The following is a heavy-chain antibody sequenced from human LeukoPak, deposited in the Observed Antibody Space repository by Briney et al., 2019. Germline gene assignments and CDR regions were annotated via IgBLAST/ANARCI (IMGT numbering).Heavy chain of an antibody. CDR3: ARVRQRAKMTMETTKHYYYMDV. J-gene: IGHJ6*03. CDR2: IYYSGST. D-gene: IGHD4-17*01. Sequence: SETLSLTCTVSGGSISSSSYYWGWIRQPPGKGLEWIGSIYYSGSTYYNPSLKSRVTISVDTSKNQLFLKLTSVTAADAAVYYCARVRQRAKMTMETTKHYYYMDVWGKGTTVTVSS. V-gene: IGHV4-39*01. CDR1: GGSISSSSYY.